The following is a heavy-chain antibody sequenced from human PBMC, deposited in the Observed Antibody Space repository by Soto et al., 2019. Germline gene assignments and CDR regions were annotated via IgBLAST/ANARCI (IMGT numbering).Heavy chain of an antibody. J-gene: IGHJ4*02. V-gene: IGHV1-69*01. Sequence: QVQLVQSGAEVKSPGSSVKVSCKASGGTFSNDAFSWVRQAPGQGLEWVGGIIPLFGTPNYAQDFQGRVIITAAESSSTTYLELTRLRSEATAVYYCASEPGREMATGGYFDHWGQGTLVTVSS. CDR3: ASEPGREMATGGYFDH. CDR1: GGTFSNDA. CDR2: IIPLFGTP. D-gene: IGHD5-12*01.